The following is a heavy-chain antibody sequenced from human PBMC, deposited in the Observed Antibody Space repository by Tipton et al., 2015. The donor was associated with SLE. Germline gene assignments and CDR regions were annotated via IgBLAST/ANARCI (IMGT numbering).Heavy chain of an antibody. J-gene: IGHJ4*02. D-gene: IGHD6-6*01. Sequence: TLSLTCAVYGGSFSGYYWSWIRQPPGKGLEWIGEINHSGSTNYNPSLKSRVTISADTAKNQFSLKLSSVTDADTAVYYCASTIAARAFDYWGQGTLVTVSS. CDR2: INHSGST. V-gene: IGHV4-34*01. CDR3: ASTIAARAFDY. CDR1: GGSFSGYY.